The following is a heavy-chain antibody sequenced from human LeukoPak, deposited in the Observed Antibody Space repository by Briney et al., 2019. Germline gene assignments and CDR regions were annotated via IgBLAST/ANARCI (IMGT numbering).Heavy chain of an antibody. J-gene: IGHJ4*02. Sequence: GGSLRLSCAASGFTFSSYGMHWVRQAPGKGLEWVAVTSYDGSDKYYADSVKGRFTISRDNSKNTLYLQMNSLRAEDTAVYYCARSSGWPYYFDYWGQGTLVTVSS. V-gene: IGHV3-30*03. CDR3: ARSSGWPYYFDY. CDR1: GFTFSSYG. D-gene: IGHD6-19*01. CDR2: TSYDGSDK.